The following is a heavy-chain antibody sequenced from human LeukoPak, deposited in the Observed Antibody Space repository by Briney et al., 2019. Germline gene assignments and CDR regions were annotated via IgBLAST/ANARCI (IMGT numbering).Heavy chain of an antibody. D-gene: IGHD3-3*01. CDR3: AITIFGVVSY. V-gene: IGHV4-39*01. Sequence: SETLSLTCTVPGGSISSSSYYWGWIRQPPGKGLEWIGSIYYSGSTYYNPSLKSRVTISVDTSKNQFSLKLSSVTAADTAVYYCAITIFGVVSYWGQGTLVTVSS. CDR2: IYYSGST. CDR1: GGSISSSSYY. J-gene: IGHJ4*02.